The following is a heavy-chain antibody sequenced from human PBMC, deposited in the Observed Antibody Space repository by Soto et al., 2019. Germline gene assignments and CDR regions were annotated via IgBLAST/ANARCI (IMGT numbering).Heavy chain of an antibody. CDR1: GYSFTSYW. CDR3: ARHLVGSTRGNFDY. Sequence: GEALKVSCKTSGYSFTSYWIGGGRQMPGKVMEWMGNIYPYDSDTRYSPSFQGQVTISADTSITTAYLQWSGLRASDTAMYFCARHLVGSTRGNFDYWGQGTLVTVSS. V-gene: IGHV5-51*01. CDR2: IYPYDSDT. D-gene: IGHD2-2*01. J-gene: IGHJ4*01.